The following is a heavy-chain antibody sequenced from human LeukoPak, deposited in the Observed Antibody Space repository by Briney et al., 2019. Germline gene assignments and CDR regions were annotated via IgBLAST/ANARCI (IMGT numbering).Heavy chain of an antibody. CDR2: IYHSGST. Sequence: SETLSLTCAVSGGSISNSNWWSWVRQPPGKGLEWIGEIYHSGSTNYNPSLKSRVTISVDKSKNQFSLKLSSVTAADTAVYYCAREHDYGGNGAFNWFDPWGQGTLVTVSS. CDR1: GGSISNSNW. J-gene: IGHJ5*02. D-gene: IGHD4-23*01. CDR3: AREHDYGGNGAFNWFDP. V-gene: IGHV4-4*02.